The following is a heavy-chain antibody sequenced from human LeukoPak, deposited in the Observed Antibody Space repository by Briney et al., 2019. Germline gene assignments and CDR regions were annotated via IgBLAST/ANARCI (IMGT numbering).Heavy chain of an antibody. Sequence: ASVKVSCKASGYTFTAYYIHWVRQAPGQGLEWMGIINPSGATSSTQDLYGRVTLTRDMSTGTFYMELTSLRSEDTAVYYCARDLTTQSRREGIFDYWGQGTLVTVSS. CDR2: INPSGAT. CDR1: GYTFTAYY. J-gene: IGHJ4*02. V-gene: IGHV1-46*01. D-gene: IGHD5-24*01. CDR3: ARDLTTQSRREGIFDY.